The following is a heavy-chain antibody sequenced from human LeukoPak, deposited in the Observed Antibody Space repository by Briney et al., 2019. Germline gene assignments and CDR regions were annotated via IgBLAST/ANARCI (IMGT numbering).Heavy chain of an antibody. J-gene: IGHJ4*02. CDR3: AKDRLWFGELLYHFDS. V-gene: IGHV3-30*18. Sequence: QSGGSLRLSCAASGFTFSSYGMHWVRQAPGKGLEWVAAISYDGSNKYHVDSVKGRFTISRDNSKNTLYLQLNGLRADDTAVYYCAKDRLWFGELLYHFDSWGQGTLVTVSS. D-gene: IGHD3-10*01. CDR1: GFTFSSYG. CDR2: ISYDGSNK.